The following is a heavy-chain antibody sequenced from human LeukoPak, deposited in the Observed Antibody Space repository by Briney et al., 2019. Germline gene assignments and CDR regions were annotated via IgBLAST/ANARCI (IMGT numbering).Heavy chain of an antibody. V-gene: IGHV3-33*01. CDR1: GFTFSSYG. J-gene: IGHJ4*02. CDR2: IWYDGSNK. CDR3: ASSGSYYFPFDY. Sequence: GGSLRLSCAASGFTFSSYGMHWVRQAPGKGLEWVAVIWYDGSNKYYADSVKGRFTISRDNSKNTLYLQMNSLRAEDTAIYYCASSGSYYFPFDYWGQGTLVTVSS. D-gene: IGHD3-10*01.